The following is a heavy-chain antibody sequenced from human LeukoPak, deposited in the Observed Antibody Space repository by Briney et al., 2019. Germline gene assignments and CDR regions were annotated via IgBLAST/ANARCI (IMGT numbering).Heavy chain of an antibody. CDR3: ARETGSAVGSTDFDY. V-gene: IGHV3-30-3*01. CDR1: GFTFSSYA. D-gene: IGHD4-17*01. CDR2: IAYDGSNK. J-gene: IGHJ4*02. Sequence: PGGSLRLSCAASGFTFSSYAVHWVRQAPGKGLEWVAVIAYDGSNKYHADSVKGRFTISRDNSKNTLYLQMNSLRAEDTAVYYCARETGSAVGSTDFDYWGQGTLVTVSS.